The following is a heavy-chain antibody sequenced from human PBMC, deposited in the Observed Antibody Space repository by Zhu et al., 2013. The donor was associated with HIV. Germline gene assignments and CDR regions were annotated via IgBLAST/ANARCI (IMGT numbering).Heavy chain of an antibody. D-gene: IGHD5-12*01. CDR2: INPDSGGT. CDR1: GYTFTGYC. V-gene: IGHV1-2*02. CDR3: ARAVSGYAFDY. J-gene: IGHJ4*02. Sequence: QVQLVQSGAEVREPGASVKVSCKASGYTFTGYCMHWVRQAPGQGLEWMGWINPDSGGTNYAQKFQGRVTMTRDTSISTIYMELRRLRSDDTAVYYCARAVSGYAFDYWGQGALVTVSS.